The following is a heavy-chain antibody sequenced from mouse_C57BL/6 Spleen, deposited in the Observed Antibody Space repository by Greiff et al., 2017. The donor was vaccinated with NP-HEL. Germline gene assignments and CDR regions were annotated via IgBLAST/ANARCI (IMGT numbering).Heavy chain of an antibody. CDR2: IDPENGDT. D-gene: IGHD1-1*01. J-gene: IGHJ2*01. Sequence: VQLQQSGAELVRPGASVKLSCTASGFNIKDDYMHWVKQRPEQGLEWIGWIDPENGDTEYASKFQGKATITADTSSNTAYLQLSSLTSEDTAVYYCTTLYYYGSSYRDFDYWGQGTTLTVSS. CDR3: TTLYYYGSSYRDFDY. CDR1: GFNIKDDY. V-gene: IGHV14-4*01.